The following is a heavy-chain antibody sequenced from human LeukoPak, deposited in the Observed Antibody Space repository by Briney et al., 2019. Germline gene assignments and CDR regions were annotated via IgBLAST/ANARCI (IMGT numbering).Heavy chain of an antibody. CDR1: GFTFSSYS. V-gene: IGHV3-48*01. Sequence: GGSLRLSCAASGFTFSSYSMNWVRQAPRKGLEWVSYISSSSSTIYYADSVKGRFTISRDNAKNSLYLQMNSLRAEDTAVYYCARAGDDFWSGYPYYFDYWGQGTLVTVSS. J-gene: IGHJ4*02. CDR2: ISSSSSTI. D-gene: IGHD3-3*01. CDR3: ARAGDDFWSGYPYYFDY.